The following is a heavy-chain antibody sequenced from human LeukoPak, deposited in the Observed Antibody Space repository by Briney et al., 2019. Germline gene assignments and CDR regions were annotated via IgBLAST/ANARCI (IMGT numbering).Heavy chain of an antibody. V-gene: IGHV4-34*01. CDR3: ARLLIYCSSTSCHFDY. CDR1: GGPFSGYY. J-gene: IGHJ4*02. D-gene: IGHD2-2*01. Sequence: SETLSLTCAVYGGPFSGYYWSWIRQPPGKGLEWIGEISHSGSTNYNPSLRSRVTISVDTSKNQFSLKLSSVTAADTAMYYCARLLIYCSSTSCHFDYWGQGTLVTVSS. CDR2: ISHSGST.